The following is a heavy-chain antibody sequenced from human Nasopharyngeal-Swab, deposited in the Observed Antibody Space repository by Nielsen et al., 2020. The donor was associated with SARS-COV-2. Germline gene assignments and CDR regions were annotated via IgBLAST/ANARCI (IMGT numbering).Heavy chain of an antibody. CDR3: AREDYYDSSGYPPYYYYGMDV. D-gene: IGHD3-22*01. J-gene: IGHJ6*02. Sequence: WVRQAPGQGLEWMGWISAYNGNTNYAQKFQGRVTMTRDTSTSTVYMELSSLRSEDTAVYYCAREDYYDSSGYPPYYYYGMDVWGQGTTVTVSS. V-gene: IGHV1-18*01. CDR2: ISAYNGNT.